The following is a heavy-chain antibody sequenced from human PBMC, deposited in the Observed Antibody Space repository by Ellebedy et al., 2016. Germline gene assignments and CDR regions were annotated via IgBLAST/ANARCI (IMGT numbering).Heavy chain of an antibody. CDR1: GGSISSSSYY. J-gene: IGHJ3*02. V-gene: IGHV4-39*07. D-gene: IGHD2-21*02. CDR3: ARDGSDSDAFDI. Sequence: SETLSLTCTVSGGSISSSSYYWGWIRQPPGKGLEWIGSIYYSGSTYYNPSLKSRVTISVDTSKNQFSLKLGSVTAADTAVYYCARDGSDSDAFDIWGQGTMVTVSS. CDR2: IYYSGST.